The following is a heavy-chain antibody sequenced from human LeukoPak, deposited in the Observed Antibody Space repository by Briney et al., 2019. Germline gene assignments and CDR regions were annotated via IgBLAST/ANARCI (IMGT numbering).Heavy chain of an antibody. CDR1: GGTFSSYA. CDR2: INHSGGST. D-gene: IGHD2-21*01. CDR3: ASLGHILDI. J-gene: IGHJ3*02. V-gene: IGHV1-46*01. Sequence: GASVKISCKTSGGTFSSYAISLVRQAPGQGLEWMGIINHSGGSTSYAQKFQGRVTMTRDMSTSTVYMELSSLRSEDTAVYYCASLGHILDIWGQGTMVTVSS.